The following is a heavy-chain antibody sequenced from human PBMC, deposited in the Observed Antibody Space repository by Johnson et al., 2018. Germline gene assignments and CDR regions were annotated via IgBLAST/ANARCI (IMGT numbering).Heavy chain of an antibody. CDR1: GYRISAYW. V-gene: IGHV5-51*01. Sequence: VQLVQSGAEVKKTGESLKISCKVSGYRISAYWIAWVRQMPGKGLEWMGIIYPGDSETRYSTSFQGQVTISADRSTSTAYLQWNSLKASDTAIYSCARHFYSRSYDLFDVGGQGTRVTGS. J-gene: IGHJ3*01. CDR2: IYPGDSET. D-gene: IGHD3/OR15-3a*01. CDR3: ARHFYSRSYDLFDV.